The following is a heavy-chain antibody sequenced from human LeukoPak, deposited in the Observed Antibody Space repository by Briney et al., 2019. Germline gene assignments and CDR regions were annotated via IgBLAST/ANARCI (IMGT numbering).Heavy chain of an antibody. CDR2: VSGTSGYM. CDR1: GFIFSTYT. Sequence: GGSLRLSCAASGFIFSTYTMSWVRQAPGKGLEWVSSVSGTSGYMYYADSVKGRFTISRDNSKNSLCLQMNSLRAEDTAVYYCARKNFFDYWGQGTLVTVSS. D-gene: IGHD2/OR15-2a*01. J-gene: IGHJ4*02. V-gene: IGHV3-21*01. CDR3: ARKNFFDY.